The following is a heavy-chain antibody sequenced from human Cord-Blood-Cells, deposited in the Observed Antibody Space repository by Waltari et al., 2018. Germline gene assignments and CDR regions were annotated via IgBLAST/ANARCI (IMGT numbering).Heavy chain of an antibody. J-gene: IGHJ3*02. Sequence: QVQLVQSGAEVKKPGSSVRVSCQASGGTFSSYAISWVRQAPGQGLEWMGGIIPIFGTANYAQKFQGRVTITADESTSTAYMELSSLRSEDTAVYYCARYGIKEVPAAITGGAFDIWGQGTMVTVSS. CDR1: GGTFSSYA. V-gene: IGHV1-69*01. CDR3: ARYGIKEVPAAITGGAFDI. CDR2: IIPIFGTA. D-gene: IGHD2-2*02.